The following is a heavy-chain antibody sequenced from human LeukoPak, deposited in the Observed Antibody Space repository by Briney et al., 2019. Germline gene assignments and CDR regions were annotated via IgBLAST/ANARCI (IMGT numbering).Heavy chain of an antibody. D-gene: IGHD6-13*01. J-gene: IGHJ6*03. V-gene: IGHV3-23*01. CDR1: GFTFSSYA. Sequence: GGSLRLSCAASGFTFSSYAMSWVRQAPGKGLEWVSAISSSGGSTYYADSVKGRFTISRDNSKNTLYLQMNSLRAEDTAIYYCARDATTAVGTVYMDVWGKGTTVTISS. CDR3: ARDATTAVGTVYMDV. CDR2: ISSSGGST.